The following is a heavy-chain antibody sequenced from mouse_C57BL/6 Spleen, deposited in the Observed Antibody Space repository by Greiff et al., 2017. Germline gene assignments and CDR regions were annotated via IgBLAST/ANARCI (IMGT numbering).Heavy chain of an antibody. CDR3: ARDRITTVVATRYFDV. V-gene: IGHV3-6*01. D-gene: IGHD1-1*01. J-gene: IGHJ1*03. CDR1: GYSITSGYY. CDR2: ISYDGSN. Sequence: EVQLVESGPGLVKPSQSLSLTCSVTGYSITSGYYWNWIRQFPGNKLEWMGYISYDGSNNYNPSLKNRISITRDTSKNQFFLKLNSVTTEDTATYYCARDRITTVVATRYFDVWGTGTTVTVSS.